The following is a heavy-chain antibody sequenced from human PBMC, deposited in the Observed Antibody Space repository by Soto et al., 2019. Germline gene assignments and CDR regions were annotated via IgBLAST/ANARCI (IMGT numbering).Heavy chain of an antibody. D-gene: IGHD6-13*01. CDR3: AHLYWAASGTRYYFES. CDR2: IYWDDDK. CDR1: GFSFTTDGMG. J-gene: IGHJ4*02. Sequence: QITLKESGPTLVKPTQTLTLTCTFSGFSFTTDGMGVGWIRQPPGTALEWLALIYWDDDKRYSPSLKSRLTITTDASRNQVVLTLTNMDPAHTATYSCAHLYWAASGTRYYFESWGQGTLVTVSS. V-gene: IGHV2-5*02.